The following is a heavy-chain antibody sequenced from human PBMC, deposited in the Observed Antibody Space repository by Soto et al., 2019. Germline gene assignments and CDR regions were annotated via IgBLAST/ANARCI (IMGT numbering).Heavy chain of an antibody. CDR2: INPNSGGT. D-gene: IGHD2-21*02. CDR3: ARKREGAYCGGDCLRDAFDI. CDR1: GYTFTGYY. Sequence: AASVKVSCKASGYTFTGYYMHWVRQAPGQGLEWMGWINPNSGGTNYAQKFQGRVTMTRDTSISTAYMELSRLRSDDTAVYYCARKREGAYCGGDCLRDAFDIWGQGTMVTVSS. J-gene: IGHJ3*02. V-gene: IGHV1-2*02.